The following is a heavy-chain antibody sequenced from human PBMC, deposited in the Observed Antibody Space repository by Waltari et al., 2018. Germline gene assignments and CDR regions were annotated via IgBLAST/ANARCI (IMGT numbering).Heavy chain of an antibody. CDR1: GFTFSSYG. CDR3: AKDSQYSSSWYDY. V-gene: IGHV3-30*18. Sequence: QVQLVESGGGVVQPGRSLRLSCAASGFTFSSYGMHWVRQAPGKGLECVAVIWYDGSNKYYADSVKGRFTISRDNSKNTLYLQMNSLRAEDTAVYYCAKDSQYSSSWYDYWGQGTLVTVSS. D-gene: IGHD6-13*01. CDR2: IWYDGSNK. J-gene: IGHJ4*02.